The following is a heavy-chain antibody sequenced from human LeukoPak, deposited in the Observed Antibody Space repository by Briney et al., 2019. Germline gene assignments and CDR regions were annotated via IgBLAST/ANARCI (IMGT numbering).Heavy chain of an antibody. Sequence: ASVKVPCKASGGTFSSYAISWVRQAPGQGLEWMGGIIPIFGTANYAQKFQGRVTITADESTSTAYMELSSLRSEDTAVYYCARDCRDDYGDFRSWGQGTLVAVSS. CDR3: ARDCRDDYGDFRS. J-gene: IGHJ1*01. V-gene: IGHV1-69*13. CDR1: GGTFSSYA. CDR2: IIPIFGTA. D-gene: IGHD4-17*01.